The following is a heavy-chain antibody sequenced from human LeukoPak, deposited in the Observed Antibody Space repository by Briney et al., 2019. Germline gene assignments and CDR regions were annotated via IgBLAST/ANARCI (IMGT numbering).Heavy chain of an antibody. CDR1: GYTLTELS. CDR2: FDPEDGET. J-gene: IGHJ4*02. CDR3: ATGIYDKCSGGSCSDFDY. Sequence: ASVKVSCKVSGYTLTELSMHWVRQAPGKGLEWMGGFDPEDGETIYAQKFQGRVTMTEDTSTDTAYMELSSLRSEDTAVYYCATGIYDKCSGGSCSDFDYWGQGTLVTVSS. D-gene: IGHD2-15*01. V-gene: IGHV1-24*01.